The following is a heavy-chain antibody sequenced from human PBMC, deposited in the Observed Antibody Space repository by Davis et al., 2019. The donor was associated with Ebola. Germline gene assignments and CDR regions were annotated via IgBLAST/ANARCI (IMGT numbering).Heavy chain of an antibody. CDR3: AKDDVLVGTVTTGGPFDY. V-gene: IGHV3-23*01. CDR2: ISGSGGST. J-gene: IGHJ4*02. CDR1: GFTFSSYA. D-gene: IGHD4-17*01. Sequence: GESLKISCAASGFTFSSYAMSWVRQAPGKGLEWVSAISGSGGSTYYADSVKGRFTISRDNSKNTLYLQMNSLRAEDTAVYYCAKDDVLVGTVTTGGPFDYWGQGTLVTVSS.